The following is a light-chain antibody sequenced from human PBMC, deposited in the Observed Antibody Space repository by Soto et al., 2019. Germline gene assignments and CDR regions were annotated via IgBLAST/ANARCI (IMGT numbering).Light chain of an antibody. Sequence: EIVLTQSPGTVSLSPGERATLFCRASQSVSSYLAWYQQKPGQAPRLLIYGASSRATGIPDRFSGSGSGTDFTLTISRLEPEDFAVYYCQQYGSPSRTFGQGTKVEIK. J-gene: IGKJ1*01. CDR2: GAS. CDR1: QSVSSY. CDR3: QQYGSPSRT. V-gene: IGKV3-20*01.